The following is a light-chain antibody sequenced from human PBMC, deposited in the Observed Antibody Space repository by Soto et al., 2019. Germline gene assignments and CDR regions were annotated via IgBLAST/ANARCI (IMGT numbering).Light chain of an antibody. J-gene: IGKJ5*01. CDR1: QDITNY. Sequence: DLQMTQSPSSLSASVGDRVTIICQASQDITNYLNWYQQKPGKAPKLLIYDASNLETGVPSRFSGSGSETHFSFTISSLQPEDIATYYCQQYDNVPFTFGQGTRLEMK. CDR3: QQYDNVPFT. CDR2: DAS. V-gene: IGKV1-33*01.